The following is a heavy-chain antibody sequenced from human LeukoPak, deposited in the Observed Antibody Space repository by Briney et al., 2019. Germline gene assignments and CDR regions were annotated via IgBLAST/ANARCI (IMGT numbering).Heavy chain of an antibody. CDR1: GYTFTGYY. V-gene: IGHV1-2*02. Sequence: GASVKVSCKASGYTFTGYYMHWVRQAPGQGLEWMGWINPNSGGTNYAQKFQGRVTMTRDTFISTAYMELSRLRSDDTAVYYCARERYYYGSGSPPASTVNWFDPWGQGTLVTVSS. D-gene: IGHD3-10*01. CDR3: ARERYYYGSGSPPASTVNWFDP. CDR2: INPNSGGT. J-gene: IGHJ5*02.